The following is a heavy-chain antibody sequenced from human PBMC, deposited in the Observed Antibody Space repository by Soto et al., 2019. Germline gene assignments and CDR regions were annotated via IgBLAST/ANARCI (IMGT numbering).Heavy chain of an antibody. CDR3: ARVLEMGTATKGYYYYMDV. J-gene: IGHJ6*03. CDR2: IIPILNIA. Sequence: QVQLVQSGAEVQKPGSSVKVSCKASGGTFSNYTISWVRQAPGQGLEWMGRIIPILNIANYAQKFQGRVTITADKSTSTTYMELSSLRSEDTAVYYCARVLEMGTATKGYYYYMDVWGKGTTVTVPS. D-gene: IGHD4-17*01. CDR1: GGTFSNYT. V-gene: IGHV1-69*02.